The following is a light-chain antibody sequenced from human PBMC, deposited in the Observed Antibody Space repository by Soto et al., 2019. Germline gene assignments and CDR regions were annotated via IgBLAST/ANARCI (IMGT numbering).Light chain of an antibody. J-gene: IGKJ1*01. V-gene: IGKV4-1*01. CDR1: QSVLHNSSRHHF. CDR3: QQSPGDVTWT. Sequence: SQSHDSLAVPLGATATINCGSTQSVLHNSSRHHFLSWYQQQPGQSPKLLIYWTSVRESGVPERFIGSGSGTEFTLTIRSRQADDVAVYYCQQSPGDVTWTLGQGTKVDI. CDR2: WTS.